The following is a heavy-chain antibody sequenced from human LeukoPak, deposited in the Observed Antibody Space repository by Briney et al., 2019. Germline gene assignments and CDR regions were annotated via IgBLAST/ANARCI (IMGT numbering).Heavy chain of an antibody. CDR3: AGLSNWNYGGVADY. CDR1: GGSISSGGYY. CDR2: IYHSGST. J-gene: IGHJ4*02. Sequence: SETLSLTCTVSGGSISSGGYYWSWIRQPPGKGLEWIGYIYHSGSTYYNPSLKSRVTISVDRSKNQFSLKLSSVTAADTAVYYCAGLSNWNYGGVADYWGQGTLVTVSS. V-gene: IGHV4-30-2*01. D-gene: IGHD1-7*01.